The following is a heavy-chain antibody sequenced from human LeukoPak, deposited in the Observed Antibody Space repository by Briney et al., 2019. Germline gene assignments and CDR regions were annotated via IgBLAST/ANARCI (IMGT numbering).Heavy chain of an antibody. CDR1: GGSISTSNYY. Sequence: SESLSLTCTVSGGSISTSNYYWGWIRQPPGKGLEWIGNIFYSGSTYYSPSLKSRVTISLDTSRNQFSLKLNSVTAADTAVYYCAKDLLGGIVVVPAATAFDYWGQGTLVTVSS. J-gene: IGHJ4*02. V-gene: IGHV4-39*07. CDR3: AKDLLGGIVVVPAATAFDY. D-gene: IGHD2-2*01. CDR2: IFYSGST.